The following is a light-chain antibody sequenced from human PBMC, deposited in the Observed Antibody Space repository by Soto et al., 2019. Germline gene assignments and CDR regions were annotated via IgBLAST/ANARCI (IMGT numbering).Light chain of an antibody. CDR2: GAS. Sequence: TQSPVTXSVTTQQRPTRICSASQTVSKKFAWYQQPTGNXPXXXIYGASNRATGITASISGSGYGTDFPPTRSRQQYEDSAIYYCQQDNRLHQFCRGTKVDT. CDR1: QTVSKK. V-gene: IGKV3-15*01. CDR3: QQDNRLHQ. J-gene: IGKJ3*01.